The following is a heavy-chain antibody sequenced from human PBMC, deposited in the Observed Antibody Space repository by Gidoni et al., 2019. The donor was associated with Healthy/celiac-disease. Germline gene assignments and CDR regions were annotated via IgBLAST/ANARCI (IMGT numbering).Heavy chain of an antibody. CDR2: ISGSGGST. Sequence: EVQLLESGGGLVQPGGSLRLACAASGFTFSSYALSWGRQAPGKGLEWVSAISGSGGSTYYADSVKGRFTISRDNSKNTLYLQMNSLRAEDTAVYYCAKDLEDIVVVVAATPAFDIWGQGTMVTVSS. CDR3: AKDLEDIVVVVAATPAFDI. J-gene: IGHJ3*02. D-gene: IGHD2-15*01. CDR1: GFTFSSYA. V-gene: IGHV3-23*01.